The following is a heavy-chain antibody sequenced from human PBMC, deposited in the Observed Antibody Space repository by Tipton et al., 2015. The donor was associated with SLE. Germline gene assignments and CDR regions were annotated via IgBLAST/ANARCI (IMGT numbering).Heavy chain of an antibody. CDR3: ARWNFVTMTGGFDI. V-gene: IGHV4-39*07. CDR2: IYYDGST. CDR1: GGSISSTYYY. D-gene: IGHD1-7*01. Sequence: LVQSSETLSLTCTVSGGSISSTYYYWAWIRQPPGKGLEWTGSIYYDGSTYSNPSLKSRVTISLDASKNQFSLTLRSVTAADTAIYYCARWNFVTMTGGFDIWGRGTMVTVSS. J-gene: IGHJ3*02.